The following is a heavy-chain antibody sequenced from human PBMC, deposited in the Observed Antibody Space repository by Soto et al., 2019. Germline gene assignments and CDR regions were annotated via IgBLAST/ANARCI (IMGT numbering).Heavy chain of an antibody. CDR2: ISYSGST. V-gene: IGHV4-59*11. D-gene: IGHD2-8*01. Sequence: SETLSLTCTVSRGSINSHYWSWIRQSPGKGLEYIGYISYSGSTNYNPSLKSRLTISVDTSKNQFSLKLSSVTAADTAVYYCARDIMGTNYYYYGMDVWGQGTTVTVSS. J-gene: IGHJ6*02. CDR1: RGSINSHY. CDR3: ARDIMGTNYYYYGMDV.